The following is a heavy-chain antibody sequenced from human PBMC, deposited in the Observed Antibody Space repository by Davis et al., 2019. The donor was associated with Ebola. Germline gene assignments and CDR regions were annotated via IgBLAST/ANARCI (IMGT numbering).Heavy chain of an antibody. CDR2: ISTGNGNA. V-gene: IGHV1-3*04. Sequence: ASVKVSCKASGYIFTNHAMHWVRQAPGQRLEWMGWISTGNGNARYSQKFQGRVTITRDTSATTAYMELSSLRSEDTAVYYCARLGTSADYYAMDVWAQGTTVTVSS. J-gene: IGHJ6*02. CDR1: GYIFTNHA. CDR3: ARLGTSADYYAMDV.